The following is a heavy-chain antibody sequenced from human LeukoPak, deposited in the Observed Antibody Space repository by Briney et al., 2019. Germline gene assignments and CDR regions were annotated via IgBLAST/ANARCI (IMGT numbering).Heavy chain of an antibody. V-gene: IGHV4-34*01. CDR3: ARASSFDKTTRWNPAYFGP. J-gene: IGHJ5*02. CDR2: INHSGTT. CDR1: GGSLSGFY. Sequence: SETLSLTCAVHGGSLSGFYWSWIRQPPGKGLEWIGKINHSGTTNYNPSLKSRVTISVDTSKNQVSLDLASVTAADTAVYYCARASSFDKTTRWNPAYFGPWGPGSLVTVAS. D-gene: IGHD1-1*01.